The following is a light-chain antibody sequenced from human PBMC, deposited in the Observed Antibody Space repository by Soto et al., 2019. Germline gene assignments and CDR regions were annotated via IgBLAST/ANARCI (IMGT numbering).Light chain of an antibody. V-gene: IGKV1-39*01. J-gene: IGKJ2*01. Sequence: DIQMTQSPSSLSASVGDTVTITCRASQTISTYLNWYQQNPGKAPKLLNYAASNLQNGVPSMFRGSASGTVFTLTISSLQPEDFATYYCQKSSSLPYTFGQGTKLEIK. CDR1: QTISTY. CDR2: AAS. CDR3: QKSSSLPYT.